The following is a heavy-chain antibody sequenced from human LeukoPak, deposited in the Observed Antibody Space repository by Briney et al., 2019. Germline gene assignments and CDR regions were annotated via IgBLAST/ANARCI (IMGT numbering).Heavy chain of an antibody. CDR1: GYTITGYY. Sequence: ASVKASCKASGYTITGYYMNWVRQAPGQGLEWMGRINPSTGGTNYAQKFQGRVTMTRDTSINTAYMEVTRLTSDDTAVYFCARESTFDYLDSWGQGTLVTVSS. D-gene: IGHD3-3*02. CDR2: INPSTGGT. J-gene: IGHJ4*02. CDR3: ARESTFDYLDS. V-gene: IGHV1-2*06.